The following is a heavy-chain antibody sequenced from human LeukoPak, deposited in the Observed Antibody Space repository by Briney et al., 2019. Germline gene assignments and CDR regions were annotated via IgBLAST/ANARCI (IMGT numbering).Heavy chain of an antibody. V-gene: IGHV3-30*02. Sequence: KPGGSLRLSCAASGFTFSSYGMHWVRQAPGKGLEWVAFIRYDGSNKYYADSVKGRFTISRDNAKNTLYLQMNSLRAEDTAVYYCAKDTVRGVTLWYFDYWGQGTLVTVSS. CDR1: GFTFSSYG. CDR3: AKDTVRGVTLWYFDY. D-gene: IGHD3-10*01. J-gene: IGHJ4*02. CDR2: IRYDGSNK.